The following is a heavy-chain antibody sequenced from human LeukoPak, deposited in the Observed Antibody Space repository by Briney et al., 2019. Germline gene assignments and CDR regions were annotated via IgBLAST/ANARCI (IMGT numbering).Heavy chain of an antibody. CDR3: ARHFWSGYYLFDY. CDR2: ISWNSGSI. Sequence: GGSLRLSCAASGFTFDDYAMHWVRQAPGKGLEWVSGISWNSGSIGYADSVKGRFTISRDNAKNSLYLQMNSLRAEDTAVYYCARHFWSGYYLFDYWGQGTLVTVSS. J-gene: IGHJ4*02. D-gene: IGHD3-3*01. CDR1: GFTFDDYA. V-gene: IGHV3-9*01.